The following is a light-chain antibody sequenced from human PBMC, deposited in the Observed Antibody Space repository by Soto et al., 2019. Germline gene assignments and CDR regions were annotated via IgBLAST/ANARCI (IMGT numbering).Light chain of an antibody. CDR2: EGN. CDR3: CSNAATGTLYV. V-gene: IGLV2-14*01. Sequence: QSVLTQPASVSGSPGQSITIFCAGTSSDIGGYNYVSWYQQHPGKAPKLVFFEGNNRPSGISARFTGSRSGNTASLTISGLQPEDEANYYCCSNAATGTLYVFGTGTKVTVL. CDR1: SSDIGGYNY. J-gene: IGLJ1*01.